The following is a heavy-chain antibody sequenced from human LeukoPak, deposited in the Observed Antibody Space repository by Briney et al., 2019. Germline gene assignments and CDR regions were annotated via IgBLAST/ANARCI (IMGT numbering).Heavy chain of an antibody. CDR2: IFPGDSDT. D-gene: IGHD2-21*02. CDR3: ARLTSFADLLTATRRSWFDP. J-gene: IGHJ5*02. Sequence: GESLKISCKGSGYSFTSYWIGWVRQMPGKGLEWMGIIFPGDSDTRYRPSLQGQVTISVDKSIDTAFLQWSSLKASDSAIYYCARLTSFADLLTATRRSWFDPWGQGTLVTVSS. CDR1: GYSFTSYW. V-gene: IGHV5-51*01.